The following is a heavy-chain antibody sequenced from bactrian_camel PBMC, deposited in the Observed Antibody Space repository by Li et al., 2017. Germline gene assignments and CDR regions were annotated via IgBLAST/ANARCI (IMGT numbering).Heavy chain of an antibody. CDR1: GWTNSDKC. J-gene: IGHJ4*01. D-gene: IGHD1*01. Sequence: HVQLVESGGGSVQAGGSLRLSCAASGWTNSDKCMAWFRQAPGKEREGVARIDTRTTSPFYADSVKGRFTISEDKGRNTVYLQMNSLKPEDTAMYSCAATRQFVGSNCPRLPFSYWGQGTQVTVSS. V-gene: IGHV3S1*01. CDR2: IDTRTTSP. CDR3: AATRQFVGSNCPRLPFSY.